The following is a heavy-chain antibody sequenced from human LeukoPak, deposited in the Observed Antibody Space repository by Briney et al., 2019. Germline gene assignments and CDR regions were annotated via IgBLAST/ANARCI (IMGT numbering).Heavy chain of an antibody. Sequence: PSQTLSLTCAVSGGSISSGPYSWSWIRQPPGKGLELIGYIFYSGSTYYNPSLKSRLTISVDTSKNQFYLKLSSVTAADTAVYYCAREGVNRLYDLLTGYYYYFDYWGQGTLVTVSS. CDR2: IFYSGST. J-gene: IGHJ4*02. V-gene: IGHV4-30-4*07. CDR3: AREGVNRLYDLLTGYYYYFDY. D-gene: IGHD3-9*01. CDR1: GGSISSGPYS.